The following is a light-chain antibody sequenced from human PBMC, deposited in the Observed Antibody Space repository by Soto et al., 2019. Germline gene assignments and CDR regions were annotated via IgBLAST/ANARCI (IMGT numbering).Light chain of an antibody. Sequence: QSALTQPRSVSGSPGQSVSISCTGTSSDVGRYNYVSWYQQHPDKAPKLMIYDVSERPSGVPVRFSGSKSGNTASLTITGLQGEEEADYYCCSFGGRYTGVFGTATKLTVL. J-gene: IGLJ1*01. CDR3: CSFGGRYTGV. V-gene: IGLV2-11*01. CDR1: SSDVGRYNY. CDR2: DVS.